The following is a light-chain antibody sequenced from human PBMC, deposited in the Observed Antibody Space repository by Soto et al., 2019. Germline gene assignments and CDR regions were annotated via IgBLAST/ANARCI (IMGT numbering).Light chain of an antibody. Sequence: EFVLTQSPGTLSLSPEERATLSCRASQSVSNSYLAWYQKKPGQAPRLLIYDASSRATGIPDRFSGGGSGTDFNLTISRLETEDFAVYECQQLSSYTLTFGGGTKVDIK. CDR1: QSVSNSY. J-gene: IGKJ4*01. CDR3: QQLSSYTLT. V-gene: IGKV3-20*01. CDR2: DAS.